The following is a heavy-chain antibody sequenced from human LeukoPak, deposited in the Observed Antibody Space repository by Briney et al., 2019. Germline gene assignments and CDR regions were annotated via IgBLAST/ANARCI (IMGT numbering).Heavy chain of an antibody. V-gene: IGHV3-23*01. CDR3: AKGSSNWRDYYYFDY. Sequence: GGSLRLSCAASGFTFSSYAVSWVRQAPGKGLAWVSAISDSGGSTQYADSVKGRFIISRDNSKNTLYLQMNSLRVEDTAVYYCAKGSSNWRDYYYFDYWGQGTLVTVSS. D-gene: IGHD6-13*01. CDR2: ISDSGGST. CDR1: GFTFSSYA. J-gene: IGHJ4*02.